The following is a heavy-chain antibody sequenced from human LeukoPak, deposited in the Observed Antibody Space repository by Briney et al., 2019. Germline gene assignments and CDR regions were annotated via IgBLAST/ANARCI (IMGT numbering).Heavy chain of an antibody. CDR3: ARQDTAMVKGWFDP. J-gene: IGHJ5*02. CDR2: ISHSGSI. CDR1: GSSITSGYY. D-gene: IGHD5-18*01. Sequence: SETLSLTCAVSGSSITSGYYWGWIRQPPGRGLEWIGSISHSGSIYYNPSLKSRVTISIDTSKNEFSLKVNSVTAADTAVYFCARQDTAMVKGWFDPWGQGTLVTVSS. V-gene: IGHV4-38-2*01.